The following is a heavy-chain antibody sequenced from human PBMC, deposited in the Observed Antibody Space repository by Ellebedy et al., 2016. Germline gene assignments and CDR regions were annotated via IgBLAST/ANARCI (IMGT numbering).Heavy chain of an antibody. D-gene: IGHD3-10*01. CDR2: IYYSGTT. V-gene: IGHV4-39*07. CDR1: GGSISSSDCY. J-gene: IGHJ5*02. Sequence: SETLSLTCTVSGGSISSSDCYWGWVRQPPGKGLEWIASIYYSGTTYYNPSLKSRVTISVDASKSQFSLKLSSVTAADTAVYFCLREVLGEGWFGPWGQGTPVIVSS. CDR3: LREVLGEGWFGP.